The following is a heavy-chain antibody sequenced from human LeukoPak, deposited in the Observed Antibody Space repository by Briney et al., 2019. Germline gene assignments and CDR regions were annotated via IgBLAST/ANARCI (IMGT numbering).Heavy chain of an antibody. D-gene: IGHD3-22*01. J-gene: IGHJ6*02. CDR1: GGSFSGYY. V-gene: IGHV4-34*01. CDR3: ARGPRRSSGYYSLYYYYYGMDV. Sequence: PSETLSLTCAVYGGSFSGYYWSWIRQPPGKGLEWIGEINHSGSTNYNPSLKSRVTISVDTSKNQFSLKLSSVTAADTAVYYCARGPRRSSGYYSLYYYYYGMDVWGQGTTVTVSS. CDR2: INHSGST.